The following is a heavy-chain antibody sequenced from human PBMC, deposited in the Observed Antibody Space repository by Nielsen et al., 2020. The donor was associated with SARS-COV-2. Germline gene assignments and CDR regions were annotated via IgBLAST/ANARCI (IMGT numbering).Heavy chain of an antibody. J-gene: IGHJ4*02. CDR3: ARDSTTAMADY. V-gene: IGHV1-46*01. CDR1: EYTFTSDH. Sequence: ASVKVSCKTSEYTFTSDHMHWVRQAPGQGFEWMGIINPSGDYTTYAQRFQGRVTMTRDTSISTAYMELSRLRSDDTAVYYCARDSTTAMADYWGQGTLVTVSS. D-gene: IGHD5-18*01. CDR2: INPSGDYT.